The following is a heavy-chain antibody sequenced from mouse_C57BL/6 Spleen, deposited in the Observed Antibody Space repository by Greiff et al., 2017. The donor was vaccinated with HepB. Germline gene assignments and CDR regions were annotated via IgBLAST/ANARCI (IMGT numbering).Heavy chain of an antibody. V-gene: IGHV3-1*01. Sequence: VQLKESGPGMVKPSQSLSLTCTVTGYSITSGYDWHWIRHFPGNKLEWMGYISYSGSTNYNPSLKSRISITHDTSKNHFFLKLNSVTTEDTATYYCAREGDSRGGFAYWGQGTLVTVSA. D-gene: IGHD2-13*01. CDR1: GYSITSGYD. J-gene: IGHJ3*01. CDR3: AREGDSRGGFAY. CDR2: ISYSGST.